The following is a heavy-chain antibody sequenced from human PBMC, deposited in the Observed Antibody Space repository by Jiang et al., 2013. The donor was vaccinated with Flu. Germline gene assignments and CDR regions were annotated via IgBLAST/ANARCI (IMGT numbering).Heavy chain of an antibody. CDR2: IYSSGST. CDR3: ARESYGDYHLDY. Sequence: PAEKGLEWIGRIYSSGSTNYNPPSKSRVTMSVDMSKSHFSLELSSMTAADTAVYYCARESYGDYHLDYWGQGTLVTVSS. J-gene: IGHJ4*02. D-gene: IGHD4-17*01. V-gene: IGHV4-4*07.